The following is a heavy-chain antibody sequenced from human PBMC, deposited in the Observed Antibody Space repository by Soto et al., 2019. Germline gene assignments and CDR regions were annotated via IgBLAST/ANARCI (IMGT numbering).Heavy chain of an antibody. CDR3: GRGRSGQIIVFY. D-gene: IGHD1-26*01. CDR1: GYTFTGHY. CDR2: IGPESGAT. J-gene: IGHJ4*02. Sequence: ASVKVSCKASGYTFTGHYIHWVRQAPEQGPEWMGEIGPESGATRYAQKFQGRVTMTRDTSITTVYMELKNLSPDDTAVYYCGRGRSGQIIVFYWGQGTPVTVSS. V-gene: IGHV1-2*02.